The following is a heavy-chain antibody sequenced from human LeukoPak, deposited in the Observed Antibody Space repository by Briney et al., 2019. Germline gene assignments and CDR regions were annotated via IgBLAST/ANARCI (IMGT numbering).Heavy chain of an antibody. V-gene: IGHV4-34*01. J-gene: IGHJ6*03. CDR2: INHSGST. CDR1: GGSFSGYY. D-gene: IGHD6-19*01. CDR3: ARGTYSSGWYYRLDHYYYYMDV. Sequence: SETLSLTCAVYGGSFSGYYWSWIRQPPGKGLEWIGEINHSGSTNYNPSLKSRVTISVDTSKNQFSLKLSSVTAADTAVYYCARGTYSSGWYYRLDHYYYYMDVWGKGTTVTISS.